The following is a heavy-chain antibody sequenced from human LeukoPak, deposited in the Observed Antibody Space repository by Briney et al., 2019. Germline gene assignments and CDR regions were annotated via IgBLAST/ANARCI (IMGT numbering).Heavy chain of an antibody. V-gene: IGHV1-18*01. Sequence: ASVKVSRKASGYTFTSYGISWVRQAPGQGLEWMGWISAYNGNTNYAQKLQGRVTMTTDTSTSTAYMELRSLRSDDTAVYYYARCQYCTNGVCYFGNWFDPWGQGTLATVSS. CDR1: GYTFTSYG. CDR2: ISAYNGNT. CDR3: ARCQYCTNGVCYFGNWFDP. D-gene: IGHD2-8*01. J-gene: IGHJ5*02.